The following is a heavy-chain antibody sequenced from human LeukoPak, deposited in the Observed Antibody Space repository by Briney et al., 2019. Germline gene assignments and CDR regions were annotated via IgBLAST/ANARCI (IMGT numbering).Heavy chain of an antibody. CDR2: ISSSSTYI. D-gene: IGHD3-10*01. Sequence: GGSLRLSCAASGFTFNTYSMNWVRQAPGKGLEWVSSISSSSTYIYYAGSVKGRFTISRDNAKNSLYLQMNSLRAEDTAVFYCARVPTGRSQGPYYFDYWGQGTLVTVSS. CDR3: ARVPTGRSQGPYYFDY. J-gene: IGHJ4*02. CDR1: GFTFNTYS. V-gene: IGHV3-21*01.